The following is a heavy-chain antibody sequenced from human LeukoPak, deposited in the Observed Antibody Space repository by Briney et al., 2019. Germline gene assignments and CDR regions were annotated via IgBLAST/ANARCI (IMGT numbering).Heavy chain of an antibody. CDR2: MKQDGSQK. CDR3: ARGGTYEI. CDR1: GFTFSMYL. J-gene: IGHJ3*02. Sequence: GESLRLSCVASGFTFSMYLMTWFRQAPGKGLEWVANMKQDGSQKNYVDSVKGRFTISRDNAKKSLYLQMNSLRGEDTAVYYCARGGTYEIWGQGTRVTVSS. V-gene: IGHV3-7*01.